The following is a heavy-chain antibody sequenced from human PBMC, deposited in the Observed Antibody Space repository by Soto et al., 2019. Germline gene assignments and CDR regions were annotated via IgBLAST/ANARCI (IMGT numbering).Heavy chain of an antibody. V-gene: IGHV1-18*01. Sequence: QVTLVQSGAEVKKPGASVKVSCKGSGYTFTSYGITWVRQAPGQGLEGMGWISAHNGNTDYAQKLQGRVTVTRDTSTSTAYMELRSLRSDDTAVYYCARGRYGDYWGQGALVTVSS. CDR3: ARGRYGDY. CDR1: GYTFTSYG. J-gene: IGHJ4*02. CDR2: ISAHNGNT. D-gene: IGHD1-1*01.